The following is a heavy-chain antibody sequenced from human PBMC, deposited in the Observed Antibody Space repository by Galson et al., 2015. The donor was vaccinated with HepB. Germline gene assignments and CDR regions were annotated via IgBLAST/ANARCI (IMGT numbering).Heavy chain of an antibody. Sequence: VSCKAPRYTFTRYNMHWVRQAPGQGLEWMGVINPTGYSTTYARKFQGRVTMTSDTSTSTVYMELSSLRSEDTAVYYCARPSDYYDSGGYMSDAFDIWGQGTMVTVSS. J-gene: IGHJ3*02. CDR3: ARPSDYYDSGGYMSDAFDI. D-gene: IGHD3-22*01. CDR2: INPTGYST. CDR1: RYTFTRYN. V-gene: IGHV1-46*01.